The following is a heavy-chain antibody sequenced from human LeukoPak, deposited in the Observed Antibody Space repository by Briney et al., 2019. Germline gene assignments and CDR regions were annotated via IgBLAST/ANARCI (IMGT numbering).Heavy chain of an antibody. V-gene: IGHV4-61*02. CDR3: ARASSGWSHFDY. CDR1: GGSISSGSYY. D-gene: IGHD6-19*01. Sequence: SETLSLTCTVSGGSISSGSYYWSWIRQPAGKGLEWIGRIYTSGSTNYNPSLKSRVTISVDTSKNQFSLKLSSVTAADTAVYYCARASSGWSHFDYWGQRTLVTVSS. J-gene: IGHJ4*02. CDR2: IYTSGST.